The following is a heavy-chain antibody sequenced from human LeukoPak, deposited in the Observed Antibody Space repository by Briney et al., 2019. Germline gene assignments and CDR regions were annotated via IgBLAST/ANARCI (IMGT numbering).Heavy chain of an antibody. Sequence: PGGSLRLSCAASGFTFSSYAMSWVRQAPGKGLEWVSAISGSGGSTYYADSVKGRFTISRDNSKNTLYLQMNSLRAEDTAVYYCAKGMNPYYYDSSGYFAFDIWGQGTMVTVSS. CDR2: ISGSGGST. J-gene: IGHJ3*02. CDR3: AKGMNPYYYDSSGYFAFDI. CDR1: GFTFSSYA. V-gene: IGHV3-23*01. D-gene: IGHD3-22*01.